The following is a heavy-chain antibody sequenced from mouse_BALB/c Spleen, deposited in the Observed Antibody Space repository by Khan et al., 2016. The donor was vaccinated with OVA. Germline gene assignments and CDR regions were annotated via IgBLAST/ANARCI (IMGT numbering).Heavy chain of an antibody. Sequence: QVQLKESGPGLVAPSQTLSITCTVSGFSLTSYGVHWVRQPPGKGLEWLGVIWAGGSTNHNSALMSRLSISKDNSKSQVFLKMNSLQTDDTAMYYGARAFYYGAWVAYWGQGTLVTVSA. V-gene: IGHV2-9*02. J-gene: IGHJ3*01. CDR3: ARAFYYGAWVAY. CDR1: GFSLTSYG. D-gene: IGHD1-1*01. CDR2: IWAGGST.